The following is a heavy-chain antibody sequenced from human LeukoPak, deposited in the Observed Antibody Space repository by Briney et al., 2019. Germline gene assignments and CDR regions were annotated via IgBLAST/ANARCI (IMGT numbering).Heavy chain of an antibody. CDR1: GFTVSNNY. V-gene: IGHV3-53*01. CDR2: IHSGGNT. J-gene: IGHJ4*02. CDR3: ARIPTGYGVNSVGY. D-gene: IGHD4/OR15-4a*01. Sequence: GGPLRLSCAASGFTVSNNYMTWVRQAPGKGLEWVSVIHSGGNTYYADAVKGRFTISRDNSKNTLYFQMNSLGVEDTAIYYCARIPTGYGVNSVGYWGQGTLVTVSS.